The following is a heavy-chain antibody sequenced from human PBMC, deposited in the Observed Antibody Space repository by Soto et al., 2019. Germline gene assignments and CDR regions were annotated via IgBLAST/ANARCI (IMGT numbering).Heavy chain of an antibody. Sequence: QVQLVESGGDLVKPGGSLRLSCAASGFTFSDYYMSWIRQAPGKRLEWVSSITSSGSTTYYTDSVKGRFTISRDNAKNSLYLQMNSLRAEDTAVYYCARERYSYGPYYFDYWGQGTLVTVSS. V-gene: IGHV3-11*01. J-gene: IGHJ4*02. CDR2: ITSSGSTT. CDR3: ARERYSYGPYYFDY. D-gene: IGHD5-18*01. CDR1: GFTFSDYY.